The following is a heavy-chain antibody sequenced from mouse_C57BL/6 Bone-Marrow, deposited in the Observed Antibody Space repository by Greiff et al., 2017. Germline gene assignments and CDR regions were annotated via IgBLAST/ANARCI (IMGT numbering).Heavy chain of an antibody. J-gene: IGHJ4*01. CDR3: ARHDYDGDYYSMDY. CDR1: GYTFTSYW. Sequence: QVHVKQSGAELVKPGASVKLSCKASGYTFTSYWMQWVKQRPGQGLEWLGEIDPSDSYTNYNQKFKGKATLTVDTSSSTAYMQRSSLTSEDSAVYFCARHDYDGDYYSMDYWGQGTSGTVSS. CDR2: IDPSDSYT. V-gene: IGHV1-50*01. D-gene: IGHD2-4*01.